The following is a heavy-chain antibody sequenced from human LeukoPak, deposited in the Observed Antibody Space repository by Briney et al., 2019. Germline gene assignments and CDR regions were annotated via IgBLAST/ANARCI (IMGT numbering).Heavy chain of an antibody. D-gene: IGHD1-1*01. Sequence: GGSLRLSCAASGCTFSSYSMNWVRQAPGKGLEWVSSISSSSSYIYYADSVKGRFTISRDNAKNSLYLQMNSLRAEDTAVYYCARAGTTGFDYWGQGTLVTVSS. CDR1: GCTFSSYS. CDR2: ISSSSSYI. CDR3: ARAGTTGFDY. V-gene: IGHV3-21*01. J-gene: IGHJ4*02.